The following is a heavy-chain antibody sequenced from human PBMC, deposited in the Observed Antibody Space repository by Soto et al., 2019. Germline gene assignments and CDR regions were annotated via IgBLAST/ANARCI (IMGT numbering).Heavy chain of an antibody. CDR1: GFTFDDYA. CDR3: AKHHGDYYSYMDV. D-gene: IGHD4-17*01. J-gene: IGHJ6*03. CDR2: VSGSGDRT. Sequence: QSGGSLRLSCAASGFTFDDYAMHWVRQVPGKGLEWVSAVSGSGDRTYYAVSVKGRFTISRDNSKNTLYLQMSSLRAEDTAVYYCAKHHGDYYSYMDVWGKGTTVTVSS. V-gene: IGHV3-23*01.